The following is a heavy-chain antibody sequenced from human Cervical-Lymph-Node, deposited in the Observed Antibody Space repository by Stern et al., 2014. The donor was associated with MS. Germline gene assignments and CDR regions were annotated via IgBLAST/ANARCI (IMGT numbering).Heavy chain of an antibody. CDR1: GFTFSSYS. J-gene: IGHJ4*02. D-gene: IGHD2-15*01. CDR2: ISSSSSYI. CDR3: ARVRCSGGSCYDDIDY. V-gene: IGHV3-21*01. Sequence: EVQLVESGGGLVKPGGSLRLSCAASGFTFSSYSMNWVRQAPGKGLEWVSSISSSSSYIYYADSVKGRFTISRDHAKHTLYLKLNSLRAEDTAVYYCARVRCSGGSCYDDIDYWGQGTLVTVSS.